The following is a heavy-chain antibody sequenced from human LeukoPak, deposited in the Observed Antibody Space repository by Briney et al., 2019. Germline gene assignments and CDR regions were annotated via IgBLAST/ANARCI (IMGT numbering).Heavy chain of an antibody. J-gene: IGHJ2*01. CDR3: ARASYYYDSSGYYLHWYFDL. Sequence: ASVKVSCKASGYTFTSYGISWVRQAPGQGLEWMGWISAYNGNTNYAQKLQGRVTMTTDTSTSTAYMELRSLRSDDTAVYYCARASYYYDSSGYYLHWYFDLWGRGTLVTVSS. CDR1: GYTFTSYG. CDR2: ISAYNGNT. V-gene: IGHV1-18*01. D-gene: IGHD3-22*01.